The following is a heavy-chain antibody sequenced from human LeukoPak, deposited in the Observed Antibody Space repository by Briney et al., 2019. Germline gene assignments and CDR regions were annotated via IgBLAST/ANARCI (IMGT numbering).Heavy chain of an antibody. V-gene: IGHV4-30-4*01. D-gene: IGHD3-10*01. Sequence: SQTLSLTCTVSGGSISSGDYYWSWIRQPPGKGLEWIGYIYYSGSTYYNPSLKSRVTISVDTSKNQFSLKLSSVTAADTAVYYWARGTMVRGVIPQGWFDPWGQGTLVTVSS. CDR3: ARGTMVRGVIPQGWFDP. CDR1: GGSISSGDYY. J-gene: IGHJ5*02. CDR2: IYYSGST.